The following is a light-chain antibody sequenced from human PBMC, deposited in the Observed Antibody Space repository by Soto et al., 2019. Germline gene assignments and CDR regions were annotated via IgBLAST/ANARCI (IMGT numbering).Light chain of an antibody. V-gene: IGKV3-11*01. CDR2: DAS. Sequence: EIVLTQSPATLSLSPGERATLSCRASQSVSRYLVWYQQKPGQAPRPLIYDASNRATGIPARFSGSGSGTDFTLTISNLEPEDFAVYYCQHRSNWPLTFGGGTKVDIK. J-gene: IGKJ4*01. CDR1: QSVSRY. CDR3: QHRSNWPLT.